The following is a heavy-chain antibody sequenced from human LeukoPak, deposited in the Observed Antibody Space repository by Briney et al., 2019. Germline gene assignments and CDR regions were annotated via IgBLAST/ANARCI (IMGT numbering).Heavy chain of an antibody. D-gene: IGHD5-12*01. CDR3: ARAVLNIYSGYENFDY. J-gene: IGHJ4*02. CDR2: IKQDGSEK. V-gene: IGHV3-7*01. Sequence: GGSLRLSCAASGFTFSSYWMSWVRQAPGKGLEWVANIKQDGSEKYYVDSVKGRFTISRDNAKNSLYLQMNSLRAEDTAVYYCARAVLNIYSGYENFDYWGQGTLVTVSS. CDR1: GFTFSSYW.